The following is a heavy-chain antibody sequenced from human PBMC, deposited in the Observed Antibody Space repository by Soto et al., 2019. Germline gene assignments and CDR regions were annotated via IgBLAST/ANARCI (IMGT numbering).Heavy chain of an antibody. J-gene: IGHJ4*02. Sequence: SETLSLTCTVSGGSISSYYWSWIRQPPGKGLEWIGYIYYSGSTSYNPSLKSRVTISLDTSKNQFSLKLSSVTAADTAVYYCARLLPSYTIDYWGQGTLVTVSS. CDR1: GGSISSYY. CDR2: IYYSGST. V-gene: IGHV4-59*08. CDR3: ARLLPSYTIDY.